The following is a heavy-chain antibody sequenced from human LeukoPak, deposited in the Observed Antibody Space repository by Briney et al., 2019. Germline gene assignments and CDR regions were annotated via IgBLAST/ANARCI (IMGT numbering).Heavy chain of an antibody. J-gene: IGHJ4*02. Sequence: GGSLRLSCAASGFTVSSNYMHWVRQAPGKGLEWVSVIYSGGRTYYAESVKGRFTISRDNSKNTLYLQMNSLRAEDTAVYYCAKRIQSAMATGYWGQGTLVTVAS. CDR2: IYSGGRT. D-gene: IGHD5-18*01. CDR3: AKRIQSAMATGY. CDR1: GFTVSSNY. V-gene: IGHV3-53*01.